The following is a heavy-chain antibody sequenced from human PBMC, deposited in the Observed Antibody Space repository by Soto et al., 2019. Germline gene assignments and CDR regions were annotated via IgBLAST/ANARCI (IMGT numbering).Heavy chain of an antibody. J-gene: IGHJ4*02. D-gene: IGHD3-10*01. V-gene: IGHV4-59*01. CDR1: GGSISSYY. Sequence: SETLSLTCTVSGGSISSYYWSWIRQPPGKGLEWIGYIYYSGSTNYNPSLKSRVTISVNTSKNQFSLKLTSVTAADTAVYYCARDRRVYYGSGSYRPFDYWGQGALVTVS. CDR3: ARDRRVYYGSGSYRPFDY. CDR2: IYYSGST.